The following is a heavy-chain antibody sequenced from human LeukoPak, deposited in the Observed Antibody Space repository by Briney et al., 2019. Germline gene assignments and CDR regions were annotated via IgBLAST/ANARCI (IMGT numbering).Heavy chain of an antibody. J-gene: IGHJ4*02. CDR3: ARGSRQWLVDY. CDR1: GGSISSYS. D-gene: IGHD6-19*01. Sequence: SETLSLTCTVSGGSISSYSWSWIRQPPGKGLEWLGTIYDSGSTNHNPSLKSRVTISTDTSKNQFSLKLSSVTAADTAVYYCARGSRQWLVDYWGQGTLVTVSS. V-gene: IGHV4-59*12. CDR2: IYDSGST.